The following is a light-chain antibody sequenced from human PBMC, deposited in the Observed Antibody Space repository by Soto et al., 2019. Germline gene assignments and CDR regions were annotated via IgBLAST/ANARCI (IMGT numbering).Light chain of an antibody. CDR1: QSVSRN. Sequence: DIVLTQSPGTLSLSPGERATLSCRASQSVSRNLAWYQQKPGQAPRLLIYDASTRATGTPARFSGSGSGTKFTLSISSLQSEDFAVYYCQQYNNWPITFGQGTRLDIK. J-gene: IGKJ5*01. CDR2: DAS. V-gene: IGKV3D-15*01. CDR3: QQYNNWPIT.